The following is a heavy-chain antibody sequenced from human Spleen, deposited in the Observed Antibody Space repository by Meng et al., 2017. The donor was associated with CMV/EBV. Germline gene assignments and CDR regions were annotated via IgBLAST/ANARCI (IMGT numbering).Heavy chain of an antibody. D-gene: IGHD3-22*01. J-gene: IGHJ1*01. Sequence: GESLKISCAASGFTFSDYYMSWVRQAPGKGLEWVSVIYSGGSTYYADSVKGRFSISRDDSKSTLYLQMNSLRAEDTAVYYCARGAKSYDSSGLGHWGQGTLVTVSS. CDR1: GFTFSDYY. V-gene: IGHV3-53*01. CDR3: ARGAKSYDSSGLGH. CDR2: IYSGGST.